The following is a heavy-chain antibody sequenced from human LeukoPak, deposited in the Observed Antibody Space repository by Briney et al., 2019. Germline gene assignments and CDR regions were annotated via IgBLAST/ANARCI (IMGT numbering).Heavy chain of an antibody. Sequence: GGSLRLSCAASGFTFSSYAMHWVRPAPGKGLEWVAVISYDGSNKYYADSVKGRFTISRDNSKNTLYLQMNSLRAGDTAIYYCAKGGAYYDFCLGSWGQGTLVTVSS. J-gene: IGHJ4*02. D-gene: IGHD3-3*01. CDR1: GFTFSSYA. CDR2: ISYDGSNK. V-gene: IGHV3-30*04. CDR3: AKGGAYYDFCLGS.